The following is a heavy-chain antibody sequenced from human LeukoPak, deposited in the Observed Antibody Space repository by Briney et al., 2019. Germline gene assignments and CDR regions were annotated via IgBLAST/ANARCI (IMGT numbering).Heavy chain of an antibody. CDR3: TRVGYIAEGVDY. Sequence: GGSLRLSCVASGFPFSSYWMTWVRQAPGKGLEWVANIKQDGSKKSYVDSVKGRFTISRDNAKNPLYLQMNSLRAEDTAIYYCTRVGYIAEGVDYWGQGTLVTVSS. CDR2: IKQDGSKK. CDR1: GFPFSSYW. D-gene: IGHD5-24*01. J-gene: IGHJ4*02. V-gene: IGHV3-7*04.